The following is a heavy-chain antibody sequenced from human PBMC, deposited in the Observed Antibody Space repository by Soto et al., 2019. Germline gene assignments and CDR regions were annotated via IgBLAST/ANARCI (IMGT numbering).Heavy chain of an antibody. CDR3: ARVPTPDIVVVPAAIRVPYYYYGMDV. J-gene: IGHJ6*02. CDR1: GFTFSSYA. V-gene: IGHV3-30-3*01. Sequence: PGGSLRLSCAASGFTFSSYAMHWVRQAPGKGLEWVAVISYDGSNKYYADSVKGRFTISRDNSKNTLYLQMNSLRAEDTAVYYCARVPTPDIVVVPAAIRVPYYYYGMDVWGQGTTVTVSS. CDR2: ISYDGSNK. D-gene: IGHD2-2*02.